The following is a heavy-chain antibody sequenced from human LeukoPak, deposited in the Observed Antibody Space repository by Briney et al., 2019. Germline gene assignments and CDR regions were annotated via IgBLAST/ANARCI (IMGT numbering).Heavy chain of an antibody. J-gene: IGHJ4*02. CDR3: ARDGYYDY. D-gene: IGHD3-22*01. V-gene: IGHV3-74*01. Sequence: GGSLRLSCAASEFTFSNFWMHWVRQAPGKGLVWVSRINSDGTSTIYAESVKGRFTISRDNAKNTLYLQMNSLRAEDTAVYYCARDGYYDYWGQGTLVTASS. CDR2: INSDGTST. CDR1: EFTFSNFW.